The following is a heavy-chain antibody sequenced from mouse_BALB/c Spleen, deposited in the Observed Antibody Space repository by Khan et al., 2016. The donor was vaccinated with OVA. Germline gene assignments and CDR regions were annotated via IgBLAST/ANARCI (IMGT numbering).Heavy chain of an antibody. J-gene: IGHJ3*01. Sequence: QVQLKQSGPGLVQPSQSLSITCTVSGFSLTSYGVHWVRQSPGKGLEWLGVIWSGGSTAYNEAFISRLSISKDNSKSQVFFKMISPQATDNAIYYCARNYDYDEGLAYWGQGTLVTVSA. V-gene: IGHV2-2*02. CDR3: ARNYDYDEGLAY. CDR1: GFSLTSYG. CDR2: IWSGGST. D-gene: IGHD2-4*01.